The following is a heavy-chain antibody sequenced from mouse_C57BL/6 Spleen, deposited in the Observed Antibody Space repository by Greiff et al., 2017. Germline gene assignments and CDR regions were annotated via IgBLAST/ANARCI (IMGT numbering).Heavy chain of an antibody. D-gene: IGHD1-1*01. J-gene: IGHJ1*03. CDR1: GFNIKDYY. V-gene: IGHV14-2*01. CDR3: ATGFYYGSSYWYCDV. CDR2: IDPEDGET. Sequence: VQLKESGAELVKPGASVKLSCTASGFNIKDYYMHWVKQRTEQGLEWIGRIDPEDGETKYAPKFQGKATITADTSSNTAYLQLSSLTSEDTAVYYWATGFYYGSSYWYCDVGGTGTTVTVSS.